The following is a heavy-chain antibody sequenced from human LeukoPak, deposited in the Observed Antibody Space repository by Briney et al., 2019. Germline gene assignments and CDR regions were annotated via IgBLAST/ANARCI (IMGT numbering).Heavy chain of an antibody. CDR2: ISSNGGST. CDR3: ASGKAASYYYYYMDV. V-gene: IGHV3-64*01. CDR1: GFTFSSYA. J-gene: IGHJ6*03. Sequence: GGSLRLSCAASGFTFSSYAMHWVRQAPGKGLEYVSAISSNGGSTYYANSVKGRFTISRDNSKNTLYLQMGGLRAEDMAVYYCASGKAASYYYYYMDVWGKGTTVTVSS. D-gene: IGHD2-15*01.